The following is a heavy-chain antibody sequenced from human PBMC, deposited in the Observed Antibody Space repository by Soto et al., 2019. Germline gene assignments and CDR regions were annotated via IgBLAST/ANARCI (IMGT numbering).Heavy chain of an antibody. Sequence: LSLTCTVSGGSISSYYWSWIRQPPGKGLEWIGYIYYSGSTNYNPSLKSRVTISVDTSKNQFSLKLSSVTAADTAVYYCAREGGKDGYYYYGMDVWGQGTTVTVSS. J-gene: IGHJ6*02. V-gene: IGHV4-59*01. CDR1: GGSISSYY. CDR3: AREGGKDGYYYYGMDV. CDR2: IYYSGST. D-gene: IGHD3-16*01.